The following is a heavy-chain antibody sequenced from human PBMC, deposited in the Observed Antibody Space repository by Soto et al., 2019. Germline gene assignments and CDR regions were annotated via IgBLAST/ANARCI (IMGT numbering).Heavy chain of an antibody. CDR3: ARHGSSVAAAGPFDY. CDR1: GGSISSYY. D-gene: IGHD6-13*01. CDR2: IYYSGST. Sequence: SETLSLTCTVSGGSISSYYWSWIRQPPGKGLEWIGYIYYSGSTNYNPSLKSRVTISVDTSKNQFSLKLSSVTAADTAVYYCARHGSSVAAAGPFDYWGQGTLVTVSS. V-gene: IGHV4-59*08. J-gene: IGHJ4*02.